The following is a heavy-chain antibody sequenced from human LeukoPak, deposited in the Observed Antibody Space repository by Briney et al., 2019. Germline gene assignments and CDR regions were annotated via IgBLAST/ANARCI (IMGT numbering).Heavy chain of an antibody. CDR3: ARGHYDSSWWFDP. D-gene: IGHD3-22*01. CDR1: GFXFSRYG. J-gene: IGHJ5*02. Sequence: GGSLRLSCAASGFXFSRYGMHWVRQAPGKGLKWVAVIWYDGTNEYYADSVKGRFTISRDNSKDTLYLQMNSLRAEDTAVYYCARGHYDSSWWFDPWGQGTLVSVSS. CDR2: IWYDGTNE. V-gene: IGHV3-33*01.